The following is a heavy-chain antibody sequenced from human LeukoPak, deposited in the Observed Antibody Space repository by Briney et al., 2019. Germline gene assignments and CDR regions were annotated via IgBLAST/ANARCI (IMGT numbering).Heavy chain of an antibody. Sequence: ASVKVSCKVSGYTHTELSMHWVRQAPGKGLEWMGGFDPEDGETIYAQKFQGRVTMTEDTSTDTAYMELSSLRSEDTAVYYCATTVGELSLYVLFDYWGQGTLVTVSS. CDR3: ATTVGELSLYVLFDY. D-gene: IGHD3-16*02. CDR1: GYTHTELS. V-gene: IGHV1-24*01. J-gene: IGHJ4*02. CDR2: FDPEDGET.